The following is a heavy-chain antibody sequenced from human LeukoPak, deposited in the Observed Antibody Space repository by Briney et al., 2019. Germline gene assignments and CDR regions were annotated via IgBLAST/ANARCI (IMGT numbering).Heavy chain of an antibody. CDR2: INHSGST. CDR1: GGSFSGYY. D-gene: IGHD5-18*01. Sequence: SETLSLTCAVYGGSFSGYYWSWIRQSPGKGLEWIGEINHSGSTNYNPSLKSRVTISVDTSKNQFSLKLTSVTAADTAVYYCARDRGYSYGKYYGMDVWGQGTTVTVSS. J-gene: IGHJ6*02. CDR3: ARDRGYSYGKYYGMDV. V-gene: IGHV4-34*01.